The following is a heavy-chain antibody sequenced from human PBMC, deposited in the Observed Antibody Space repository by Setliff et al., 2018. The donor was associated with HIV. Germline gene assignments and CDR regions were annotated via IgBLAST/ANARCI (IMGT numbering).Heavy chain of an antibody. D-gene: IGHD3-10*01. CDR3: ARDKFGSGSSPRVLQH. J-gene: IGHJ1*01. V-gene: IGHV3-30-3*01. CDR2: ISYDGSKK. Sequence: TGGSLRLSCAASGFIFSTFAMYWVRQAPGKGLEWVAVISYDGSKKYYADSVKGRFTISRDNSKDTLDLQMNSLRPEDTAVYFCARDKFGSGSSPRVLQHWGQGTLVTVSS. CDR1: GFIFSTFA.